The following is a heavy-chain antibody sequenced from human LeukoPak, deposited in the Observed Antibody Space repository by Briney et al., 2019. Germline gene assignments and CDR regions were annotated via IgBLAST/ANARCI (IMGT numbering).Heavy chain of an antibody. CDR1: GGSISSYY. V-gene: IGHV4-4*07. J-gene: IGHJ5*02. CDR2: IYSSGST. CDR3: AKGGYSYGTTRFDP. Sequence: PSETLSLICTVSGGSISSYYWSWIRQPAGKGLEWIGRIYSSGSTNYNPSLKSRVTMSVDTSKKQFSLKLSSVTAADTAVYYCAKGGYSYGTTRFDPWGQGTLVTVSS. D-gene: IGHD5-18*01.